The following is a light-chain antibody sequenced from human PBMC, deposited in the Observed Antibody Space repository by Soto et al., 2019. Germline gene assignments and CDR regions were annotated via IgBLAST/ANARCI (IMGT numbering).Light chain of an antibody. CDR2: SSN. CDR3: AAWDDSLNGVV. Sequence: QSVLTQPPSASGTPGQRVTISCSGSSSNIGSNSVNWYQQLPGTAPKLLMYSSNQRPSGVPDRFSGYKSGTSASLAISGLQYEDEDDYYCAAWDDSLNGVVFGGGTKLTVL. CDR1: SSNIGSNS. J-gene: IGLJ2*01. V-gene: IGLV1-44*01.